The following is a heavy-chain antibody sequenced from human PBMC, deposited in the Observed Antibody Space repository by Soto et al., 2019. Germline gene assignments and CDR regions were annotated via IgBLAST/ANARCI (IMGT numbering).Heavy chain of an antibody. CDR2: IRGNGGST. D-gene: IGHD3-16*01. J-gene: IGHJ4*02. CDR3: AKVRGGTSN. CDR1: GFTFSSYA. V-gene: IGHV3-23*01. Sequence: EVQLLESGGGLVQPGGSLRLSCAASGFTFSSYAMSWVRRAPGKGLEWVSAIRGNGGSTYYADSVKGRFTNSRDNSKNTLYLQMNSLRAEDTAVYYCAKVRGGTSNWGQGTLVTVSS.